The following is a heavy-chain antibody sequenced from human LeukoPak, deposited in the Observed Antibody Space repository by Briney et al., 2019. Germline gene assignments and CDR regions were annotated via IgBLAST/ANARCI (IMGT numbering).Heavy chain of an antibody. V-gene: IGHV4-30-4*08. CDR2: IYYSGST. D-gene: IGHD3-10*01. J-gene: IGHJ3*02. Sequence: SWIRQPPGKGLEWIGYIYYSGSTYYNPSLKSRVTISVDTSKNQFSLKLSSVTAADTAVYYCARVLLDYYGSGSYSTAFDIWGQGTMVTVSS. CDR3: ARVLLDYYGSGSYSTAFDI.